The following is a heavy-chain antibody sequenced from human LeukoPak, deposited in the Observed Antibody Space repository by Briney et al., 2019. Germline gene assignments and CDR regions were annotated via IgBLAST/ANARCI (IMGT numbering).Heavy chain of an antibody. CDR3: ARDHPYSHSSWLPPSPEFDY. CDR2: ISAYNGNT. J-gene: IGHJ4*02. V-gene: IGHV1-18*01. CDR1: GYTFTSYG. Sequence: GASVKVSCKASGYTFTSYGISWVRQAPGQGLEWMGWISAYNGNTNYAQKLQGRVTMTTDTSTSTAYMELRSLRSDDTAVYYCARDHPYSHSSWLPPSPEFDYWGQGTLVTVSS. D-gene: IGHD6-13*01.